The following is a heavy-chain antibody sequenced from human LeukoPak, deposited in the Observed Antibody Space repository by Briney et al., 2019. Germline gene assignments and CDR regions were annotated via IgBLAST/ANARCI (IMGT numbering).Heavy chain of an antibody. J-gene: IGHJ3*01. CDR2: ISAYNGNT. D-gene: IGHD4-17*01. CDR1: GYTFPSYG. CDR3: ARDGSSFGDYGSF. V-gene: IGHV1-18*04. Sequence: ASVKVSCKASGYTFPSYGISWVRQAPGHRLEWIGWISAYNGNTNYAQKLQGRVTMTTDTSTSTAYMELRSLRSDDTAVYYCARDGSSFGDYGSFWGQGTMVTVSS.